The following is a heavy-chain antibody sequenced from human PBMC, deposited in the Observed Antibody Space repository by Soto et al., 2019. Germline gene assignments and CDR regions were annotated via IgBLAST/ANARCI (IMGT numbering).Heavy chain of an antibody. CDR1: GGSFSGYY. CDR2: INHSGST. V-gene: IGHV4-34*01. J-gene: IGHJ4*02. CDR3: ARGPGWNASSGPFDY. D-gene: IGHD1-1*01. Sequence: PSETLSLTCAVYGGSFSGYYWSWIRQPPGKGLEWIGEINHSGSTNYILSLKSRVTISVDTSKNQFSLKLRSVTAADTAVYYCARGPGWNASSGPFDYWGQGTLVTVSS.